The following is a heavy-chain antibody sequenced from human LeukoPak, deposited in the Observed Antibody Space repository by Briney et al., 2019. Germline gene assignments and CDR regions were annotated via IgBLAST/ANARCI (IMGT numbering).Heavy chain of an antibody. CDR1: GYTFTGYY. V-gene: IGHV1-2*02. D-gene: IGHD2-21*02. J-gene: IGHJ6*03. CDR2: INPNSGGT. CDR3: ARVQIVDLAYCGGDCPNAYYYYMDV. Sequence: ASVKVSCKASGYTFTGYYIHWVRQAPGQGLEWMGWINPNSGGTNYAQKFQGRVTMTRDTSISTAYMEMSRLRSDDTAVYYCARVQIVDLAYCGGDCPNAYYYYMDVWGKGTTVTFSS.